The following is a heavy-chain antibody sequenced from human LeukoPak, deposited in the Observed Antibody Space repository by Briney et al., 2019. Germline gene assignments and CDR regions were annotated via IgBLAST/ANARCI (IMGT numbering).Heavy chain of an antibody. CDR2: IYHSGST. CDR1: GYSISSGYY. J-gene: IGHJ4*02. D-gene: IGHD6-13*01. CDR3: ARGQQLADY. V-gene: IGHV4-38-2*02. Sequence: SETLSLTCTVSGYSISSGYYWGWIRQPPGKGLEWIGSIYHSGSTYYNPSLKSRVTISVDKSKNQFSLKLSSVTAADTAVYYCARGQQLADYWGQGTLVTVSS.